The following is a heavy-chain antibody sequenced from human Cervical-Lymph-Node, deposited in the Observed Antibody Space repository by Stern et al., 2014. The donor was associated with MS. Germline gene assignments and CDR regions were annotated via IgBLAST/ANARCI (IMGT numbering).Heavy chain of an antibody. Sequence: VQLVESGAEVKKPGSSVKVSCKASGGTFNTNVISWVRQAPGQGLEWMGGIIPIFGTALYAQKFQGRVTITANESTRAGYMELSSLRSKDTAVYYCARAAYSTSSYNYWGQGTLVIVSS. V-gene: IGHV1-69*01. CDR1: GGTFNTNV. J-gene: IGHJ4*02. D-gene: IGHD6-6*01. CDR3: ARAAYSTSSYNY. CDR2: IIPIFGTA.